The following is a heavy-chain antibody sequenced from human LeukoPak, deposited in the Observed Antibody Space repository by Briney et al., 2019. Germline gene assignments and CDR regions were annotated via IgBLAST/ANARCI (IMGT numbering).Heavy chain of an antibody. D-gene: IGHD6-19*01. V-gene: IGHV1-2*02. J-gene: IGHJ4*02. Sequence: ASVKVSCKASGGTFSSYAISWVRQAPGQGLEWMGGIIPNSGGTNYAQKFQGRVTMTRDTSISTAYMELSRLRSDDTAVYYCAREPSYSSGCLRGWGQGTLVTVSS. CDR1: GGTFSSYA. CDR2: IIPNSGGT. CDR3: AREPSYSSGCLRG.